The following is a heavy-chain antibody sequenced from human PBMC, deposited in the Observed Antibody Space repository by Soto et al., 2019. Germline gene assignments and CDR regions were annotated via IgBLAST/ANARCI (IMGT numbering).Heavy chain of an antibody. V-gene: IGHV3-23*01. D-gene: IGHD6-13*01. J-gene: IGHJ4*02. CDR2: VSGSGGST. Sequence: EVQLLESGGGLVQPGGSLRLSCAASGFTFSSYDMRWVRQAPGKGLEWVSAVSGSGGSTYYADSVKGRFTISRDNSKNTLYLQMNSLRAEDTAVYYCARRGPGTYFDYWGQGTLVTVSS. CDR1: GFTFSSYD. CDR3: ARRGPGTYFDY.